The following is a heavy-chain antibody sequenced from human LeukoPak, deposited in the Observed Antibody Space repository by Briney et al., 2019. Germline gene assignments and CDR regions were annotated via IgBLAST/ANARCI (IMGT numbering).Heavy chain of an antibody. V-gene: IGHV4-59*01. CDR3: ARRISSTSGRRFDP. CDR1: GGSISSYY. CDR2: IYNTGAT. D-gene: IGHD6-6*01. J-gene: IGHJ5*02. Sequence: PSETLSLTCTVSGGSISSYYWSWIRQPPGKGLEWIGCIYNTGATDYNPSLKSRVSMSVDTSKNLFSLKLNSVTAADTAVYYCARRISSTSGRRFDPWGQGTLVTVSS.